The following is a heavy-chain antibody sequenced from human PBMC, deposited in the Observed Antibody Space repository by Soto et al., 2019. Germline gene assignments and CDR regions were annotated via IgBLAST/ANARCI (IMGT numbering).Heavy chain of an antibody. CDR3: AKTADYSDTRGAFDI. J-gene: IGHJ3*02. CDR2: ISYDGSNK. D-gene: IGHD3-22*01. Sequence: QVQLVESGGGVVQPGRSLRLSCAASGFTFSSYGMHWVRQAPGKGLEWVAVISYDGSNKYYADSVKGRFTISRDNSKNTLYLQMNSLRAEDTAVYYCAKTADYSDTRGAFDIWGQGTMVTVSS. CDR1: GFTFSSYG. V-gene: IGHV3-30*18.